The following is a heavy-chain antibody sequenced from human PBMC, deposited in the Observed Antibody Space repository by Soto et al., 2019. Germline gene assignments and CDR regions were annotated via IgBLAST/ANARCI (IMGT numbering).Heavy chain of an antibody. CDR2: IWYDGTNK. CDR3: ASSIN. Sequence: PEGSLRLSGAAGGLRLSSYGMNWVHQAPGKGLDWGAVIWYDGTNKDYAVSVKGRFTISRDNSKNTLFLQMNNLRVDDTAVYYCASSINWGQGTLVTVSS. J-gene: IGHJ4*02. CDR1: GLRLSSYG. V-gene: IGHV3-33*01.